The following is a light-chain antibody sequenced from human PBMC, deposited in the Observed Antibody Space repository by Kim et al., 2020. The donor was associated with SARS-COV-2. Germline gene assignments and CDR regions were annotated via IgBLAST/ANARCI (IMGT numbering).Light chain of an antibody. J-gene: IGLJ2*01. V-gene: IGLV1-40*01. CDR1: SSNIGAGYG. CDR3: QSYDASLGGARI. CDR2: ANT. Sequence: GTSSRRASSSNIGAGYGVHWYQQGPGTAPKRRIYANTHRPSGAPDRFSGSLSGTSASLAITGLQAEDEGHYYCQSYDASLGGARIFGGGTQLTVL.